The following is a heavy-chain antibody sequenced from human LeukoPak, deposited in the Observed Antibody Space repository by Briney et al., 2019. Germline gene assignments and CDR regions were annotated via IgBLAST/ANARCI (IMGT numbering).Heavy chain of an antibody. V-gene: IGHV3-73*01. J-gene: IGHJ4*02. CDR3: TSQYNSGSGVIY. CDR1: GFTFSGSA. CDR2: ISSKVNTYAT. Sequence: GGSLRLSCAASGFTFSGSAMHWVRQASGKGLGWVGRISSKVNTYATAYAASVKGRFAISRDDSKNTAFLQMNSLKPEDTAVYYCTSQYNSGSGVIYWGQGTLVTVSS. D-gene: IGHD6-19*01.